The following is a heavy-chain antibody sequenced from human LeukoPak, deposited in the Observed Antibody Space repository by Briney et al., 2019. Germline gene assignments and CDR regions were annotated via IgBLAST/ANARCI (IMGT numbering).Heavy chain of an antibody. CDR1: GGSFSGYY. D-gene: IGHD3-22*01. CDR2: INHSGST. CDR3: ARGQYYYDSSGYFFY. Sequence: SETLSLTCAVYGGSFSGYYWSWIRQPPGKGTEWNEEINHSGSTNYNPSLKSRVTISVDTSKNQFSLKLSSVTAADTAVYYCARGQYYYDSSGYFFYWGQGTLVTVSS. J-gene: IGHJ4*02. V-gene: IGHV4-34*01.